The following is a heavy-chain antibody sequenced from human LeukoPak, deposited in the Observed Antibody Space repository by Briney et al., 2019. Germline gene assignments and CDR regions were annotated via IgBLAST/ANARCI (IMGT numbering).Heavy chain of an antibody. Sequence: ASVKVSCKASGGTFSSYAISWVRQAPGQGLEWMGRIIPIFGTANYAQKFQGRVTITTDESTSTAYMELSSLRSEDTAVYYCARTTYYYDSSGWIFDYWGRGTLVTVSS. J-gene: IGHJ4*02. CDR2: IIPIFGTA. V-gene: IGHV1-69*05. CDR3: ARTTYYYDSSGWIFDY. CDR1: GGTFSSYA. D-gene: IGHD3-22*01.